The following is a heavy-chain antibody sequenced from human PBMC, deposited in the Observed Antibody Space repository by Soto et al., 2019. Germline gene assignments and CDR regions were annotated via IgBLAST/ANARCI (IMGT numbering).Heavy chain of an antibody. J-gene: IGHJ4*02. CDR3: ARQGGYCSGTSCYLFDY. D-gene: IGHD2-2*03. Sequence: SETLSLTCAVSGGSISTSNWWSWVRQPPGKGLEWIGEVYRTGSTNYNPSLESRLTISVDKSKNQFSLKLSSVTAADTAVYYCARQGGYCSGTSCYLFDYCGQGTLVTVSS. V-gene: IGHV4-4*02. CDR2: VYRTGST. CDR1: GGSISTSNW.